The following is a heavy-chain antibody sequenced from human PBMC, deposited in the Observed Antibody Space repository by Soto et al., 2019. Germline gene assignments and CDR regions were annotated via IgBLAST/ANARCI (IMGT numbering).Heavy chain of an antibody. J-gene: IGHJ6*02. V-gene: IGHV4-59*01. Sequence: SETLSLTCTFSGGSIISDYWSWVRQPPGKGLEWIVYIYYSGSTNYNPSLKSRVTISVDTSKNQFSLKLSSVTAADTAVYYCARAPSYGGNSYGMDVWGQGTTVTVSS. CDR3: ARAPSYGGNSYGMDV. D-gene: IGHD4-17*01. CDR2: IYYSGST. CDR1: GGSIISDY.